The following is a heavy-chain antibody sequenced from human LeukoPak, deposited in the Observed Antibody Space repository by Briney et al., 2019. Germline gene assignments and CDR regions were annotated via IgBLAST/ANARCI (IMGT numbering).Heavy chain of an antibody. CDR3: ARTPRGEFLLRYYYYYMDV. D-gene: IGHD3-16*01. V-gene: IGHV3-30*04. CDR2: ISYDGSNK. CDR1: GFTFSSYA. Sequence: PGGSLRLSCAASGFTFSSYAMHWVRQAPGKGLEWVAVISYDGSNKYYADSVKGRFTISRDNAKNTLYLQMNSLRAEDTAVYYCARTPRGEFLLRYYYYYMDVWGKGTTVTISS. J-gene: IGHJ6*03.